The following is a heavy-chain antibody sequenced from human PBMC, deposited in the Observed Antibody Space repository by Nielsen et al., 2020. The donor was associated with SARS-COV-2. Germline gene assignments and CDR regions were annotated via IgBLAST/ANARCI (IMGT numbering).Heavy chain of an antibody. V-gene: IGHV3-23*01. CDR3: AKIKGWFGESIAFDS. CDR2: IGTTGDKT. Sequence: GESLKISCAASGFSFSSYAMTWVRQAPGKGLEWVSCIGTTGDKTFYADSVKGRFTISRDNSESTVYLQMNSLRAEDTGIYYCAKIKGWFGESIAFDSWGQGSLVTVSS. CDR1: GFSFSSYA. D-gene: IGHD3-10*01. J-gene: IGHJ4*02.